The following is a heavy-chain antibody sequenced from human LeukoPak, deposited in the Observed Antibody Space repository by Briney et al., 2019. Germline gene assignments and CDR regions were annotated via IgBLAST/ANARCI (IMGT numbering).Heavy chain of an antibody. CDR2: ISGSGGST. V-gene: IGHV3-23*01. J-gene: IGHJ6*03. CDR3: AKDRHYYGSGSPYYMDV. D-gene: IGHD3-10*01. Sequence: GGSLRLSCAASGFTFSSYAMSWVRQAPGKGLEWVSAISGSGGSTYYADSVKGRFTISRDNSKNTLYLQMNSLRAEDTAVYYCAKDRHYYGSGSPYYMDVWGKGTTVTASS. CDR1: GFTFSSYA.